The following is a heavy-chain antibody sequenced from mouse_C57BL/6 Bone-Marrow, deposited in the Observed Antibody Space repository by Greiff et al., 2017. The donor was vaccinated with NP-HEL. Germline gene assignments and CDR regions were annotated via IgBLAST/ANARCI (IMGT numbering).Heavy chain of an antibody. D-gene: IGHD2-5*01. CDR3: ARDGDSNAWFDY. CDR2: ISDGGSYT. V-gene: IGHV5-4*03. J-gene: IGHJ3*01. CDR1: GFTFSSYA. Sequence: EVKVVESGGGLVKPGGSLKLSCAASGFTFSSYAMSWVRQTPEKRLEWVATISDGGSYTYYPDNVKGRFTISRDNAKNNLYLQMSHLKSEDTAMYYCARDGDSNAWFDYWGQGTLVTVSA.